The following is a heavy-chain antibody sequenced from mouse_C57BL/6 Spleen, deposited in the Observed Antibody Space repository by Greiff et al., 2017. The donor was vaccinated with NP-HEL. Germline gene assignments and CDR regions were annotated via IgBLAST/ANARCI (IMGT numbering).Heavy chain of an antibody. CDR3: ARIGILRYFDD. CDR2: IYPGDGDT. J-gene: IGHJ2*01. D-gene: IGHD1-1*01. CDR1: GYTFTSYG. V-gene: IGHV1-81*01. Sequence: VQLQQSGAELARPGASVKLSCKASGYTFTSYGISWVKQRTGKGLEWIGQIYPGDGDTNYNGKFKGKATLTADKSSSTAYMQLSSLTSEDSAVYFCARIGILRYFDDWGQGTTLTVSS.